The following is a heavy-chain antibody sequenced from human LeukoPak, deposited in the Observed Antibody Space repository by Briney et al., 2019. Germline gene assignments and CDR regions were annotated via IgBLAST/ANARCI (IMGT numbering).Heavy chain of an antibody. CDR3: AKVHSGWYEYFDY. D-gene: IGHD6-19*01. J-gene: IGHJ4*02. Sequence: GGSLRLSCAASGFTFSDYYMSWIRQAPGKGLEWVSYISSSGSTIYYADSVKGRFTISRDNAKNSLYLQMNSLRAEDTAVYYCAKVHSGWYEYFDYWGQGTLVTVSS. CDR1: GFTFSDYY. V-gene: IGHV3-11*04. CDR2: ISSSGSTI.